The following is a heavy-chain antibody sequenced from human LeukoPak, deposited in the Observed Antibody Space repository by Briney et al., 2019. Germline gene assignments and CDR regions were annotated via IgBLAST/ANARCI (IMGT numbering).Heavy chain of an antibody. CDR3: AREIYGRMDC. Sequence: ASVKVSCKASGHTFSDYYIHWVRQAPGQGLEWMGWINPYNGNTNYGQKPQGRVTLTTDTSTSTAYSELMSLRSDYTAVYYCAREIYGRMDCWGQGTLVTVSA. CDR2: INPYNGNT. CDR1: GHTFSDYY. D-gene: IGHD4-17*01. J-gene: IGHJ4*02. V-gene: IGHV1-18*04.